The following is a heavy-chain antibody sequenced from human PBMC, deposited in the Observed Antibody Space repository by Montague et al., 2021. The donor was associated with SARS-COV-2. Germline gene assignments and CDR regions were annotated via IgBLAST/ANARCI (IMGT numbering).Heavy chain of an antibody. Sequence: TLSLTCTVSGGSISSGGYYWSWIRQHPGKGLEWIGYIYYSGSTYYNPSLKSRVTISVDTSKNQFSLELSSVTAADTAVYYCARDRRTITMVRGVTHWFDPWGQGTLVTVSS. D-gene: IGHD3-10*01. CDR1: GGSISSGGYY. V-gene: IGHV4-31*03. J-gene: IGHJ5*02. CDR2: IYYSGST. CDR3: ARDRRTITMVRGVTHWFDP.